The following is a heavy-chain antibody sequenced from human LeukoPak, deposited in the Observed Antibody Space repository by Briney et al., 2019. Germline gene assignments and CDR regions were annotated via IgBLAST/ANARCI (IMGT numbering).Heavy chain of an antibody. CDR1: GFTFNIYA. CDR3: AKRGYCSGGSCYHYFDY. J-gene: IGHJ4*02. V-gene: IGHV3-23*01. D-gene: IGHD2-15*01. CDR2: ISGNGGST. Sequence: GGSLRLSCVGSGFTFNIYAMTWVRQAPGKGLEWVSGISGNGGSTYYADSVKGRFTISRDNSKNTLYLQMNSLRAEDTAVYYCAKRGYCSGGSCYHYFDYWGQGTLVTVSS.